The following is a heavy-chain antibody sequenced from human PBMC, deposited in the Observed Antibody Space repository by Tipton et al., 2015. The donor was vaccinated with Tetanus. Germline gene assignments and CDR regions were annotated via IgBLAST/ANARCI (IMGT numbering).Heavy chain of an antibody. Sequence: SLRLSCAASGFTFDDYGMHWVRQVPGKGLEWVSGISWNSGSIDYADSVKGRFTISRDNAKNSLYLQMNSLRAEDTALYYCAKDREEFGLVATIEAFDYWGQGTLVTVSS. CDR1: GFTFDDYG. CDR3: AKDREEFGLVATIEAFDY. V-gene: IGHV3-9*01. J-gene: IGHJ4*02. D-gene: IGHD5-12*01. CDR2: ISWNSGSI.